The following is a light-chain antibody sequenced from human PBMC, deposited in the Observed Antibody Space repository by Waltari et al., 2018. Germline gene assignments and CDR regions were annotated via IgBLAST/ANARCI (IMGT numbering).Light chain of an antibody. CDR1: QDISNY. J-gene: IGKJ5*01. CDR2: DAS. CDR3: QQYDNLPIT. Sequence: DIQMTQSPSSLSASVGDRVTITCQASQDISNYLNWYQQKPGKAPKHLIYDASNLETGVPTRFSGRGSGTDFTFTISSLQPEDIATYYCQQYDNLPITFGQGTRLEIK. V-gene: IGKV1-33*01.